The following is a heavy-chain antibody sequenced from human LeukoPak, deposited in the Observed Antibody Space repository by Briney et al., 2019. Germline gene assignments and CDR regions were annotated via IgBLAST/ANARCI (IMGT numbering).Heavy chain of an antibody. D-gene: IGHD3-3*01. J-gene: IGHJ4*02. CDR1: GFTFSSYG. CDR2: ISYDGSNK. CDR3: ARDSDFGVVIAYYFDY. V-gene: IGHV3-30*03. Sequence: GGSLRLSCAASGFTFSSYGMHWVRQAPGKGLEWVAVISYDGSNKYYADSVKGRFTISRDNSKNTLYLQMNSLRAEDTAVYYCARDSDFGVVIAYYFDYWGQGTLVTVSS.